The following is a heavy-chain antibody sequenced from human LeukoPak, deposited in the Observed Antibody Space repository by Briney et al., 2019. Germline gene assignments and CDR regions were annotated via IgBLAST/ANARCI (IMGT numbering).Heavy chain of an antibody. J-gene: IGHJ1*01. CDR3: AKSRGVGATPNYFQL. CDR1: GFTFSSYG. V-gene: IGHV3-30*02. D-gene: IGHD1-26*01. Sequence: PGGSLRLSCAASGFTFSSYGMHWVRQAPGKGLEWVAFIRYDGSNKYYADSVKGRFTISRDNSKNTLYLQMNSLRAEDTAVYYCAKSRGVGATPNYFQLWGQGTLVTVSS. CDR2: IRYDGSNK.